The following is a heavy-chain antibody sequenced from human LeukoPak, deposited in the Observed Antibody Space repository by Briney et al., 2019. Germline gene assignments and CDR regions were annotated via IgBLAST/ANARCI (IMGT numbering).Heavy chain of an antibody. CDR3: ARGPPMTTIDYFDY. D-gene: IGHD5-24*01. Sequence: RGSLRLSCAASGFTFSSYSMNWVRQAPGKGLEWVSSISSSSSYIYYADSVKGRFTISRDNAKNSLYLQMNSLRAEDTAVYYCARGPPMTTIDYFDYWGQGTLVTVSS. CDR1: GFTFSSYS. V-gene: IGHV3-21*01. CDR2: ISSSSSYI. J-gene: IGHJ4*02.